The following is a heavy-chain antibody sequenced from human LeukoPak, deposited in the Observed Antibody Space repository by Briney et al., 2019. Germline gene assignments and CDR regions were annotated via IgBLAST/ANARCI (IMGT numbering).Heavy chain of an antibody. D-gene: IGHD3-22*01. CDR3: ARGKTPPKYPRYYYDSSGHYIFDY. V-gene: IGHV4-34*01. J-gene: IGHJ4*02. CDR1: GGSFSGYY. Sequence: SETLSLTCAVYGGSFSGYYWSWIRQPPGKGLEWIGEINHSGSTNYNPSLKSRVTISVDTSKNQFSLKLSSVTAADTAVYYCARGKTPPKYPRYYYDSSGHYIFDYWGQGTLVTVSS. CDR2: INHSGST.